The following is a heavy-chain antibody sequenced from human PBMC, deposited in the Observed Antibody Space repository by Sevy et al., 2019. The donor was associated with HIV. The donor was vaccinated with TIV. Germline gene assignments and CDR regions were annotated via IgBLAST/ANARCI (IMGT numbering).Heavy chain of an antibody. V-gene: IGHV3-30-3*01. Sequence: GGSLRLSCAASGFAFSSHAMHWVRQAPGKGLEWVAVISYEGTETFYAASVVGRFTISRDNSKNMLSLQINSLRPEDTALYYCARDGGYSIKWYPLYWGHGTLVTVSS. J-gene: IGHJ4*01. CDR3: ARDGGYSIKWYPLY. CDR2: ISYEGTET. D-gene: IGHD6-13*01. CDR1: GFAFSSHA.